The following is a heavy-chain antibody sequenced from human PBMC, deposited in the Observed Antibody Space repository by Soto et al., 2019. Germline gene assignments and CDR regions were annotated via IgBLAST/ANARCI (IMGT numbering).Heavy chain of an antibody. J-gene: IGHJ4*02. CDR3: ARESKWLVQGYFDY. V-gene: IGHV4-31*03. Sequence: SETLSLTCTVSGGSISSGDYFWSWIRQHPGKGLEWIGYIYYSGSTYYNPSLKSRITINPDTSKNQFSLQLNSVTPEDTAVYYCARESKWLVQGYFDYWGQGTLVTVSS. D-gene: IGHD6-19*01. CDR1: GGSISSGDYF. CDR2: IYYSGST.